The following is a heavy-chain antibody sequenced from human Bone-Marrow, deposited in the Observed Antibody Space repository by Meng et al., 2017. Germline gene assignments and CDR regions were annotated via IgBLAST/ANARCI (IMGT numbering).Heavy chain of an antibody. CDR1: GFTFSSYG. CDR3: ARDFCSGGSCFRLPQGYFDY. CDR2: IWYDGSNK. Sequence: LSLTCAASGFTFSSYGMHWVRQAPGKGLEWVAVIWYDGSNKYYADSVKGRFTISRDNSKNTLYLQMNSLRAEDTAVYYCARDFCSGGSCFRLPQGYFDYWGQGTLVTVSS. V-gene: IGHV3-33*01. D-gene: IGHD2-15*01. J-gene: IGHJ4*02.